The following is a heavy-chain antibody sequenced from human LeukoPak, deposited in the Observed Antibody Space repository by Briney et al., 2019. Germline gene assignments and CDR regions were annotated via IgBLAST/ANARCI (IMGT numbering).Heavy chain of an antibody. D-gene: IGHD2-15*01. CDR2: ISSSSAI. Sequence: GGSLRLSCAASGFTFSRFGMNWVRQAPGKGLEWISYISSSSAIYYADSVKGRFTISRDNAKNSLYLQMSSLRDEDTAVYYCAQKGGTDHWGQGTLVTVSS. CDR3: AQKGGTDH. V-gene: IGHV3-48*02. J-gene: IGHJ4*02. CDR1: GFTFSRFG.